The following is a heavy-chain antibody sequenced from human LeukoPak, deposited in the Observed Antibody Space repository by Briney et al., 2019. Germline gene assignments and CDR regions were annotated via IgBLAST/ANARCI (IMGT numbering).Heavy chain of an antibody. V-gene: IGHV3-23*01. CDR2: ISGSGGST. J-gene: IGHJ4*02. CDR1: GFTFSSYA. CDR3: ARAPLRYCSGGSCYSDY. Sequence: GGSLRLSCAASGFTFSSYAMSWVRQAPGKGLEWVSAISGSGGSTYYADSVKGRFTTSRDNSKNTLYLQMNSLRAEDTAVYYCARAPLRYCSGGSCYSDYWGQGTLVTVSS. D-gene: IGHD2-15*01.